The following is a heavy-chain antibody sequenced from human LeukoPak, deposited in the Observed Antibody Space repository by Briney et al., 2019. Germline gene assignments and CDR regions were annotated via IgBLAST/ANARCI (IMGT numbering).Heavy chain of an antibody. V-gene: IGHV1-2*02. Sequence: ASVRVSCKASGFTFTGYYIHWMRQAPGQGLEWMGWIIPQSGGTNYAPNFQGRDTMTRDTSISTAYMELSSLRSDDTAVYYCVRNGHCDTANCYAWFDPWGQGTLVTVSS. D-gene: IGHD2-2*03. CDR2: IIPQSGGT. CDR1: GFTFTGYY. CDR3: VRNGHCDTANCYAWFDP. J-gene: IGHJ5*02.